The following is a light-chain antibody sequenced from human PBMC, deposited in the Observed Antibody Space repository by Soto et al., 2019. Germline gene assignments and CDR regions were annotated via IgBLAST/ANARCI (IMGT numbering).Light chain of an antibody. CDR2: GAS. CDR3: QQYNNWPWT. J-gene: IGKJ1*01. CDR1: QSISDT. Sequence: EIVMTQAPATLSVSPGGRATLSCRASQSISDTLAWYQQKPGQAPRLLIYGASTRAPGFPARFSGSGSGTDFPLTISRLQSEDFAVYYCQQYNNWPWTFGQGTKVQIK. V-gene: IGKV3-15*01.